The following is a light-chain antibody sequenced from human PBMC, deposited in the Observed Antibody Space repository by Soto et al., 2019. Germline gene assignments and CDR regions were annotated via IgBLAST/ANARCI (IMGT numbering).Light chain of an antibody. V-gene: IGKV3-20*01. J-gene: IGKJ4*01. CDR1: QSVNSNS. CDR2: AAS. CDR3: QRYGSSPLT. Sequence: EIVLTQSPGTLSLSPGERATLSCGASQSVNSNSLAWYQQKPGQAPRLLFYAASNRATGVPDRFSGSGSGTDFTLANSRLDPEPFAVYHCQRYGSSPLTFGGGTKVEIK.